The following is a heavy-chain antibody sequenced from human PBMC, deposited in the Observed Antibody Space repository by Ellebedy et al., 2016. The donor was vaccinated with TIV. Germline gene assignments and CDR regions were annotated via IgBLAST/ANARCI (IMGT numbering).Heavy chain of an antibody. CDR2: IKFDEFEK. V-gene: IGHV3-7*02. CDR3: ARKVHAPDTVPPNWYFDL. Sequence: PGGSLRLSCAASGFTFSRYWMSWLRQAPGKGLEYVAHIKFDEFEKYHADSVKGRFAISRDNAKNTLYLQMNSLRAEDKAVYYCARKVHAPDTVPPNWYFDLWGRGTLVTVSS. J-gene: IGHJ2*01. D-gene: IGHD4-17*01. CDR1: GFTFSRYW.